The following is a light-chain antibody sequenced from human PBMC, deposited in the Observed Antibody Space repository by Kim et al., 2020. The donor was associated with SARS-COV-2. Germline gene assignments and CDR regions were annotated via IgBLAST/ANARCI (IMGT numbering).Light chain of an antibody. CDR2: DAS. V-gene: IGKV3-11*01. J-gene: IGKJ4*01. CDR1: QSVSSY. Sequence: LPPGERATLSCRASQSVSSYLAWYQQKPGQAPRLLIYDASNRAAGIPARFSGSGSGTDFTLTISSLEPEDSAVYYCQHRSNWPLTFGGGTKVDIK. CDR3: QHRSNWPLT.